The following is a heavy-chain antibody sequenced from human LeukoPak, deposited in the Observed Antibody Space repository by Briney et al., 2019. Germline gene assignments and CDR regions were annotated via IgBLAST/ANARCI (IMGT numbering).Heavy chain of an antibody. D-gene: IGHD6-13*01. CDR1: GGTFSSYA. J-gene: IGHJ4*02. CDR3: AREGVSQGFLKAAPVLND. CDR2: TNPKSGGT. Sequence: ASVKVSCKTSGGTFSSYAISWVRQAPGQGLEWMGRTNPKSGGTNYAQKFQDRVTMTRDTSISTAYIELRRLRSDDTAVYYCAREGVSQGFLKAAPVLNDWGQGTLVIVSS. V-gene: IGHV1-2*06.